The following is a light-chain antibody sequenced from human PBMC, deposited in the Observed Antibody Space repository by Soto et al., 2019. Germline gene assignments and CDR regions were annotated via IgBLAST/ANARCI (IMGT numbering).Light chain of an antibody. CDR3: LQYGTSPN. V-gene: IGKV3-20*01. CDR1: QSVSSSY. Sequence: EIVLTQSPRTLSLSPGERATLSCSPSQSVSSSYLDWYQHKPGQAPRLLIYGTSSRATDIPDRFSGSGSGTDFTLTISRLEPEDFAVYYCLQYGTSPNFGQGTKV. J-gene: IGKJ1*01. CDR2: GTS.